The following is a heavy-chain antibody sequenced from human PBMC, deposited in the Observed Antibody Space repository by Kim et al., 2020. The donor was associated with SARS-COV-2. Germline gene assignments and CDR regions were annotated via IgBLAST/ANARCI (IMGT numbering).Heavy chain of an antibody. V-gene: IGHV1-69*11. Sequence: SVKVSCKASGDTLSNYLISWVRQAPGQGLEWMGRIIPILGATNYAQNFQGRVTITADESTSTAYMELSSLRSEDTAVYYCASYARYSSATFDYWGQGTLVTVSS. CDR3: ASYARYSSATFDY. CDR2: IIPILGAT. CDR1: GDTLSNYL. J-gene: IGHJ4*02. D-gene: IGHD5-12*01.